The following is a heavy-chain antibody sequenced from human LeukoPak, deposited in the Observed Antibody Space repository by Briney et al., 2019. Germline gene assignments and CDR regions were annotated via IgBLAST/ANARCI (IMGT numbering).Heavy chain of an antibody. V-gene: IGHV3-48*03. CDR1: GFTFSSYE. CDR2: ISSSGSTI. D-gene: IGHD3-16*01. CDR3: ARDHPASLGEFVDY. J-gene: IGHJ4*02. Sequence: GGSLRLSCAASGFTFSSYEMNWVRQAPGKGLEWVSYISSSGSTIYYADSVKGRFTISRDNAKNSLYLQMNSLRAEDTPVYYCARDHPASLGEFVDYWGQGTLVTVSS.